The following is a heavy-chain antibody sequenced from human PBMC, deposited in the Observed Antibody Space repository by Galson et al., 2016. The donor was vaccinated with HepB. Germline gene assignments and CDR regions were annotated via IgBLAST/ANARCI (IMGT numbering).Heavy chain of an antibody. D-gene: IGHD6-19*01. CDR2: INHSGYT. CDR1: GGSLSAYQ. V-gene: IGHV4-34*01. CDR3: ARLSNGWIRFDS. J-gene: IGHJ4*02. Sequence: SETLSLTCVVDGGSLSAYQWAWIRQSPGRGLEWIGEINHSGYTNYNPSLGSRVTISIDTSRNQFSLRMTSVTAADTAFYYCARLSNGWIRFDSWGQGSLVTVSS.